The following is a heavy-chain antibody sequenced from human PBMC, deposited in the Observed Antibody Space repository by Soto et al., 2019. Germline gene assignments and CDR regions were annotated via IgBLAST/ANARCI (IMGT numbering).Heavy chain of an antibody. J-gene: IGHJ6*02. CDR3: AKLDFWSGYPSYYYYGMDV. Sequence: GGSLRLSCAASGFTFSSYAMSWVRQALGKGLEWVSAISGSGGSTYYADSVKGRFTISRDNSKNTLYLQMNSLRAEDTAVYYCAKLDFWSGYPSYYYYGMDVWGQGTTVTVSS. D-gene: IGHD3-3*01. CDR1: GFTFSSYA. V-gene: IGHV3-23*01. CDR2: ISGSGGST.